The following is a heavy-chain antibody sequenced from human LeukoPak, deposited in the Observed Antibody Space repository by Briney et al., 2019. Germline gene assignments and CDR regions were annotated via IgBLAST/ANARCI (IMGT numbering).Heavy chain of an antibody. J-gene: IGHJ4*02. D-gene: IGHD6-13*01. CDR3: ATHRSYSSSWEANFDY. CDR1: GFTFSSYG. CDR2: ISGSGGST. Sequence: GGTLRLSCAASGFTFSSYGMSWVRQAPGKGLEWVSAISGSGGSTYYADSVKGRFTISRDNSKNTLYLQMNSLRAEDTAVYYCATHRSYSSSWEANFDYWGQGTLVTVSS. V-gene: IGHV3-23*01.